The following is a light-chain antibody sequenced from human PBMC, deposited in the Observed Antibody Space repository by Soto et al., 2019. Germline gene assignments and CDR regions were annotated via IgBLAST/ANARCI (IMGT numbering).Light chain of an antibody. J-gene: IGKJ2*01. CDR2: AAS. Sequence: DILMTQSPSSLSASVGDRVSITCRASQNIISYLNWYQHRPGKAPNLLIYAASNLQTGVPLRVSGRGSGTEFTLNFSSLQPEDFATYYCQQSFDVPLTFGQGTKLEI. CDR1: QNIISY. V-gene: IGKV1-39*01. CDR3: QQSFDVPLT.